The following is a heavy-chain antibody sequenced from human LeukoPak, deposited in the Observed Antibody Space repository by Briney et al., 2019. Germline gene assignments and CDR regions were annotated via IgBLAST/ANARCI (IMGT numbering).Heavy chain of an antibody. Sequence: PGGSLRLSCAASGFIFSIDAMSWGRQAPRKGLEWGSDISRIGENTYYADSVKGRFTISRDNSNNTLYLQMNSLRAEDADVYYCTRETWYIDYWGQGNLVTVS. CDR3: TRETWYIDY. CDR2: ISRIGENT. J-gene: IGHJ4*02. V-gene: IGHV3-23*01. CDR1: GFIFSIDA.